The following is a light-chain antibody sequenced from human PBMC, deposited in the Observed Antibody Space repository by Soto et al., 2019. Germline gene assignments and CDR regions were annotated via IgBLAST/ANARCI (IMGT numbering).Light chain of an antibody. J-gene: IGKJ4*01. CDR3: QQYDTLLT. CDR1: QSIPSIY. CDR2: DTS. Sequence: EIVLTQSPASLSLSPGETATLSCGASQSIPSIYLAWYQLKPGLAPRLVIYDTSFRATGIPDRFTGSGSGTDFTLTISRLEPEDCAVYDCQQYDTLLTVGGGTVVDIK. V-gene: IGKV3D-20*01.